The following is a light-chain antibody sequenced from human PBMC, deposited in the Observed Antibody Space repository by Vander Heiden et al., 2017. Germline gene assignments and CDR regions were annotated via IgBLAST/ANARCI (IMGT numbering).Light chain of an antibody. V-gene: IGKV1-5*03. Sequence: DIQMTKSPSTLSASVGDRVTITCRASQSISSWLAWYQQKPGKAPKLLIYKASSLESGVPSRLSGSGSGTEFTLTISSLQPDDFATYYCQQDYSSPWRFGQGTKVEIK. J-gene: IGKJ1*01. CDR3: QQDYSSPWR. CDR2: KAS. CDR1: QSISSW.